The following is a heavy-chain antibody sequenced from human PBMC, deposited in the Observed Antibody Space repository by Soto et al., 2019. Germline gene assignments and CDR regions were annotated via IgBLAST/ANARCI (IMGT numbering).Heavy chain of an antibody. J-gene: IGHJ3*01. D-gene: IGHD3-16*01. CDR1: GGSISSSTW. CDR3: ASPWGSFLFGRADALDV. CDR2: IYDNGGT. Sequence: QVQLQESGPGLVKPSGTLSLTCAVSGGSISSSTWWSWVRQAPGKGLEWIGEIYDNGGTNYSSSLRSRVTLTLDKSKNPFSLRLNSVTAADTAVYYCASPWGSFLFGRADALDVWGQGTMVTVSA. V-gene: IGHV4-4*02.